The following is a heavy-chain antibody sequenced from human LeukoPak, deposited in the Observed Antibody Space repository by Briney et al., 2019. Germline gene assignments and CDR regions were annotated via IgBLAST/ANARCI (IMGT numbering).Heavy chain of an antibody. CDR3: ARNSGWGSFPYYYGLDV. CDR1: GGSISSYY. V-gene: IGHV4-59*01. J-gene: IGHJ6*02. CDR2: IYYSGST. D-gene: IGHD6-19*01. Sequence: SETLSLTCTVSGGSISSYYWSWIRQSPGKGLEWIGYIYYSGSTNYSPSLKSRVTMSVDTSKNQFSLKLSSVTAADTAVYYCARNSGWGSFPYYYGLDVWGQGTTVTVSS.